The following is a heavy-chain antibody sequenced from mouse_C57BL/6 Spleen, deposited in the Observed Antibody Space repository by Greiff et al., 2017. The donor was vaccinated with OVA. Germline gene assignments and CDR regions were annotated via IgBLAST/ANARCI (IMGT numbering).Heavy chain of an antibody. V-gene: IGHV1-81*01. D-gene: IGHD1-1*01. CDR1: GYTFTSYG. J-gene: IGHJ2*01. CDR2: IYPRSGNT. CDR3: ARYYYGSSPYFDD. Sequence: VQLQQSGAELARPGASVKLSCKASGYTFTSYGISWLNQRTGQGLEWIGEIYPRSGNTYYNEKFKDKATLTADKSSSTAYMELRSLTSEDSAVYFCARYYYGSSPYFDDWGQGTTLTVSS.